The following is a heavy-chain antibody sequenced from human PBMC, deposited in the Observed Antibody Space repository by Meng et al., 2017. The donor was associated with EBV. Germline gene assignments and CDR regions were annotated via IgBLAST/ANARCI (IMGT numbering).Heavy chain of an antibody. CDR1: GGPLRNYV. CDR2: FLPTLGAP. D-gene: IGHD3-10*01. Sequence: VEARPEVKKLGSSVQVSCKTLGGPLRNYVTSGVRKAPGKGLEWLGGFLPTLGAPKYAQKFRGRVSITADESTSTHYMDLSSLRSEDTAVYYCASESGRGYTPDYWGQGTLVTVSS. V-gene: IGHV1-69*01. CDR3: ASESGRGYTPDY. J-gene: IGHJ4*02.